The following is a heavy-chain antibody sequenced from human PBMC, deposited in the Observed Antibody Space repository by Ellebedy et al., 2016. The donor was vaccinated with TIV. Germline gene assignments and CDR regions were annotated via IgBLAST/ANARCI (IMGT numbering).Heavy chain of an antibody. Sequence: GGSLRLSXAASGFTFSSYAMSWVRQAPGKGLEWVSAISGSGGSTYYADSVKGRFTISRDNSKNTLYLQMNSLRAEDTAVYYCAKVGPYYDFWSGLRGTGLDYGMDVWGQGTTVTVSS. V-gene: IGHV3-23*01. CDR2: ISGSGGST. D-gene: IGHD3-3*01. CDR1: GFTFSSYA. CDR3: AKVGPYYDFWSGLRGTGLDYGMDV. J-gene: IGHJ6*02.